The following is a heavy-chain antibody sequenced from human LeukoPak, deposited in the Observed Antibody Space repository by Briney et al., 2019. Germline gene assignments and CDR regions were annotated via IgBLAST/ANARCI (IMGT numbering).Heavy chain of an antibody. CDR3: ARGSVEGYSYGYLGIDY. Sequence: SVKVSCKASGGTFSSYAISWVRQAPGQGLEWMAGIIPIFGTANYAQKFQGRVTITADESTSTAYMELSSLRSEDTAVYYCARGSVEGYSYGYLGIDYWGQGTLVTVSS. D-gene: IGHD5-18*01. CDR1: GGTFSSYA. J-gene: IGHJ4*02. CDR2: IIPIFGTA. V-gene: IGHV1-69*13.